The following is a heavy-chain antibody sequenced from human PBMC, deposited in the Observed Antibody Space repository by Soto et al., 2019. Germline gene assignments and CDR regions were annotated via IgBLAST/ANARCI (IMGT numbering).Heavy chain of an antibody. V-gene: IGHV4-39*02. D-gene: IGHD2-15*01. CDR3: GRLAEAATGHTDFDF. Sequence: SETLSLTCTVSGASIKSSNYFWGWIRQPPGKGLEFVGSIHSSGGTYYNPSLKSRVTVSVDLSNSHFSLSLKSLTAADTAVYYCGRLAEAATGHTDFDFWGQGTLVTVSS. CDR2: IHSSGGT. J-gene: IGHJ4*02. CDR1: GASIKSSNYF.